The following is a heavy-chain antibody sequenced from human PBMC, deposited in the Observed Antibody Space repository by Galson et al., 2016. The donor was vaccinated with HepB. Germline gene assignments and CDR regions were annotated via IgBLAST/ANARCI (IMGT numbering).Heavy chain of an antibody. J-gene: IGHJ2*01. V-gene: IGHV4-39*01. D-gene: IGHD6-19*01. Sequence: LSLTCTVSGGSISSSSDYWGWIRQPPGKGLEWIGSIYYSGRTYNNPSLRSRVSISVDTSKDQFSLKLSAVTAADTGVYYCESHAPNEGSGWILYFDLWGRGTLVTVSS. CDR1: GGSISSSSDY. CDR2: IYYSGRT. CDR3: ESHAPNEGSGWILYFDL.